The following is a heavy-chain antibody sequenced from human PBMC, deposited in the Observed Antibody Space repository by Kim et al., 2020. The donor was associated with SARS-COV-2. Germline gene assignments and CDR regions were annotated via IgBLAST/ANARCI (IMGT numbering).Heavy chain of an antibody. D-gene: IGHD5-18*01. J-gene: IGHJ4*02. CDR2: IYYSGST. CDR3: AIPSRGDTAMVWPLFDY. V-gene: IGHV4-39*01. Sequence: SETLSLTCTVSGGSISSSSYYWGWIRQPPGKGLEWIGSIYYSGSTYYNPSLKSRVTISVDTSKNQCSLKLSSVTAADTAVYYCAIPSRGDTAMVWPLFDYWGQGTLVTVSS. CDR1: GGSISSSSYY.